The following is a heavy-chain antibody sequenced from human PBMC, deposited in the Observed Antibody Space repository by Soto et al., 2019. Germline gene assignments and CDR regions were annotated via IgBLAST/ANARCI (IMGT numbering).Heavy chain of an antibody. J-gene: IGHJ6*02. CDR2: ISYDGSKK. Sequence: QVQLVESGGGVVQPGRSLRVSCAGSGVTFSNYGIHWVRQAPGKGLEWVAVISYDGSKKYYLDSGEGRFTMSRDNSKNSVYLQMRSLRAEDTAVYYCATDRRKFGYCSGCSCYSYYHCASMGVWGQGNRVTVSS. CDR1: GVTFSNYG. D-gene: IGHD2-15*01. CDR3: ATDRRKFGYCSGCSCYSYYHCASMGV. V-gene: IGHV3-30*03.